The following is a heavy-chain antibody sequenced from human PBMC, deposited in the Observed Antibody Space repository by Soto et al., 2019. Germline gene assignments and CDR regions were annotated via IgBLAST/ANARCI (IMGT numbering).Heavy chain of an antibody. Sequence: ASVKVSCTASGYTFTISGISGVRQAPGQGLEWMGWISAYNGNTNYAQKLQGRVTMTTDTSTSTAYMELRSLSSDDTAVYYCARMYSSGWFVYWGQGTLVTVSA. D-gene: IGHD6-19*01. CDR3: ARMYSSGWFVY. V-gene: IGHV1-18*01. CDR2: ISAYNGNT. CDR1: GYTFTISG. J-gene: IGHJ4*02.